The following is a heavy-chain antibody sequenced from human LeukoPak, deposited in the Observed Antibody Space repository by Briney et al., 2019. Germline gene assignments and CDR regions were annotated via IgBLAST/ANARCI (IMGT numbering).Heavy chain of an antibody. D-gene: IGHD2-2*01. V-gene: IGHV1-18*01. J-gene: IGHJ5*02. CDR2: ISGYNGNT. CDR3: ARGDSTAAPLGMRFDP. Sequence: ASVKVSCKASGGTFSSYANSWVRQAPGQGLEWMGWISGYNGNTNYAQKFQDRVTMTTDISTSTAYMELRSLRSDDTAVYYCARGDSTAAPLGMRFDPWGQGTLVTVSS. CDR1: GGTFSSYA.